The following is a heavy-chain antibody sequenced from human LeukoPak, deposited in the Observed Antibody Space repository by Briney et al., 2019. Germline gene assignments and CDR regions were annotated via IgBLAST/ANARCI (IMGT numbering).Heavy chain of an antibody. D-gene: IGHD3-22*01. CDR1: GASISRYY. J-gene: IGHJ5*02. CDR2: IYYSGST. V-gene: IGHV4-59*01. Sequence: SETLSLTCTVSGASISRYYWTWIGQPPGKGLEWIGYIYYSGSTDYNPSLKSRVTISLDTSKNQVSLKLSSVTGADTAVYYCARVGRDFYDSSGYFETWGQGTLVTVSS. CDR3: ARVGRDFYDSSGYFET.